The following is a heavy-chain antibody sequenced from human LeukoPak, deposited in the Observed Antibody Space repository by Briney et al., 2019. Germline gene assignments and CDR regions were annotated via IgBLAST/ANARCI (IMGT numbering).Heavy chain of an antibody. D-gene: IGHD3-16*01. CDR1: GGSFSGYY. CDR2: INHSGST. J-gene: IGHJ4*02. CDR3: ARDSRDYVWGSYDY. Sequence: SETLSLTYAVYGGSFSGYYWSWIRQPPGKGLEWIGEINHSGSTNYNPSLKSRVTISVDTSKNQFSLKLSSVTAADTAVNYCARDSRDYVWGSYDYWGQGTLVTVSS. V-gene: IGHV4-34*01.